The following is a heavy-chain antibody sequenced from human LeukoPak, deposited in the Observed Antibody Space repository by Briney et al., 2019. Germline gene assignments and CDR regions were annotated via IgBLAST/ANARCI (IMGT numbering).Heavy chain of an antibody. Sequence: SETLSLTCTVSGYSISSGYYWGWIRQPPGKGLEWIGSIYHSGSTYYNPSLKSRVTISVDTSKNQFSLKLSSVTAADTAVYYCARLEGIAAAGTDWFDPWGQGTLVTVSS. D-gene: IGHD6-13*01. V-gene: IGHV4-38-2*02. CDR1: GYSISSGYY. CDR2: IYHSGST. J-gene: IGHJ5*02. CDR3: ARLEGIAAAGTDWFDP.